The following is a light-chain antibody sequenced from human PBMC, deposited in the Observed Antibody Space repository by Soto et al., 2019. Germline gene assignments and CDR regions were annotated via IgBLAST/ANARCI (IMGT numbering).Light chain of an antibody. CDR2: DVS. J-gene: IGKJ1*01. Sequence: EIVLTQSPGTLSLSPGERATLSCRSSHSVSSNYLAWYQQNPGQAPRLLIYDVSSRATGIPDSFSGGGSGTDFTITISRLEPVEFAVYYCQQYGISSTFGQGTQVEIK. CDR1: HSVSSNY. CDR3: QQYGISST. V-gene: IGKV3-20*01.